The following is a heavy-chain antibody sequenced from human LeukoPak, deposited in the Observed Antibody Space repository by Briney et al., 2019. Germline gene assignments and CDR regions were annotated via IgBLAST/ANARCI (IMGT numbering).Heavy chain of an antibody. CDR3: AHLDYGGPGKEDY. V-gene: IGHV3-23*01. D-gene: IGHD4-23*01. Sequence: GGSLRLSCAASGFTFSSYAMRWVRQATGKGLEWVSAISGSGGSTYYADSVNGRFTISRDNSKNTLYLQMNSLRAEDTAVYYCAHLDYGGPGKEDYWGQGTLVTVSA. J-gene: IGHJ4*02. CDR1: GFTFSSYA. CDR2: ISGSGGST.